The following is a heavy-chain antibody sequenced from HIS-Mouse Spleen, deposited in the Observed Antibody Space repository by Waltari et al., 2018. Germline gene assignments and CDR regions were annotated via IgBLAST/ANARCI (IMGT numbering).Heavy chain of an antibody. V-gene: IGHV4-39*07. Sequence: QLQLQESGPGLVKPSETLSLTCTVSGGSISSSSYYWGWIRQPPGKGLEWIGSIYYSGSPIDNPALTGRDTISVDTSENQFSLRLSSVTAADTAVYYCAGEIPYSSSWYDWYFDLWGRGTLVTVSS. J-gene: IGHJ2*01. D-gene: IGHD6-13*01. CDR3: AGEIPYSSSWYDWYFDL. CDR2: IYYSGSP. CDR1: GGSISSSSYY.